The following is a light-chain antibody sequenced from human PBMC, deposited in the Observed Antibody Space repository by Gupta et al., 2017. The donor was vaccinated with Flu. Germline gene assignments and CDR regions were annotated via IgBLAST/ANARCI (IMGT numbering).Light chain of an antibody. CDR1: NDGGNN. V-gene: IGLV3-21*02. CDR2: GDS. J-gene: IGLJ2*01. CDR3: QGCDSRMSRSV. Sequence: TASTGSGASNDGGNNVHWYQQQPGPAPDLVLYGDSDRPSGVPDRFSGSKSGNTATLAITRVEAGDEAEDDCQGCDSRMSRSVFGGGTKLTVL.